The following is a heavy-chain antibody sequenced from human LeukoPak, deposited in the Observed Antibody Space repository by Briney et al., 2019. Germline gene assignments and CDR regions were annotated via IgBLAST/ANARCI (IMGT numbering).Heavy chain of an antibody. D-gene: IGHD5-18*01. CDR1: GFTFSSYG. J-gene: IGHJ3*02. CDR3: AKGQDTAMVKGAFDI. V-gene: IGHV3-30*02. CDR2: IRHDGSNK. Sequence: GGSLRLSCAASGFTFSSYGMHWVRQAPGKGLEWVAFIRHDGSNKYYADSVKGRFTISRDNSKNTLYLQMNSLRAEDTAVYYCAKGQDTAMVKGAFDIWGQGTMVTVSS.